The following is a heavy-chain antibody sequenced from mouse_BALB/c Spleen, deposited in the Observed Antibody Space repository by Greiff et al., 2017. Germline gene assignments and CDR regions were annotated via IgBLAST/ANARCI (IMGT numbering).Heavy chain of an antibody. V-gene: IGHV3-8*02. CDR3: AKGASATPFAY. D-gene: IGHD1-2*01. J-gene: IGHJ3*01. Sequence: EVKVEESGPSLVKPSQTLSLTCSVTGDSITSGYWNWIRKFPGNKLEYMGYISYSGSTYYNPSLKSRISITRDTSKNQYYLQLNSVTTEDTATYYCAKGASATPFAYWGQGTLVTVSA. CDR2: ISYSGST. CDR1: GDSITSGY.